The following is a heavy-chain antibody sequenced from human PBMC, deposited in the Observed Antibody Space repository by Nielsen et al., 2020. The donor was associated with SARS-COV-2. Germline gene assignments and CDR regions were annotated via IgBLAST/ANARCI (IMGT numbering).Heavy chain of an antibody. CDR3: AKDPYYYYGMDV. J-gene: IGHJ6*02. CDR2: IWYDGSNK. Sequence: VRQAPGKGLEWVAVIWYDGSNKYYADSVKGRFTISRDNSKNTLYLQMNSLRAEDTAVYYCAKDPYYYYGMDVWGQGTTVTVSS. V-gene: IGHV3-33*06.